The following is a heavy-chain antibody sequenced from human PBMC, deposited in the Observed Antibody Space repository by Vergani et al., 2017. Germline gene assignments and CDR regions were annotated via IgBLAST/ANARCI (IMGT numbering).Heavy chain of an antibody. CDR3: ASLTYYDFWSGHYFDY. CDR2: IYYSGST. CDR1: GGSISSSSYY. V-gene: IGHV4-39*07. J-gene: IGHJ4*02. Sequence: QLQLQESGPGLVKPSETLSLTCTVSGGSISSSSYYWGWIRQPPGKGLEWIGSIYYSGSTYYNPSLKSRVTISVDTSKNQFSLKLSSVTAADTAVYYCASLTYYDFWSGHYFDYWGQGTLVTVSS. D-gene: IGHD3-3*01.